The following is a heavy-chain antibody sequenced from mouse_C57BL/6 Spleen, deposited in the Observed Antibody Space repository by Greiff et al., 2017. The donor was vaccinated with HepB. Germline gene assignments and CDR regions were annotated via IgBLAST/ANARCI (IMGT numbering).Heavy chain of an antibody. V-gene: IGHV5-6*02. CDR2: ISSGGSYT. D-gene: IGHD1-1*01. CDR3: ARHGGSSPFDY. J-gene: IGHJ2*01. CDR1: GFTFSSYG. Sequence: EVMLVESGGDLVKPGGSLKLSCAASGFTFSSYGMSWVRQTPDKRLEWVATISSGGSYTYYPDSVKGRFTISRDNAKNTLYLQMSSLKSEDTAMYYCARHGGSSPFDYWGKGTTLTVSS.